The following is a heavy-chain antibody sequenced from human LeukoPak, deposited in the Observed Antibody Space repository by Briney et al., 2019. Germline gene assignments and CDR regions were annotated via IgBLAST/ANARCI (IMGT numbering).Heavy chain of an antibody. CDR3: AGYSSYYGHFHY. Sequence: PSETLSLTCTVSGGSVSSYYWTWIRQPAGKGLEWIGRIYSSGSTNYNPSLKSRITISVDKSKNQFSLRLNSVTAADTAVYYCAGYSSYYGHFHYWGQGTLVTVSS. CDR1: GGSVSSYY. J-gene: IGHJ4*02. CDR2: IYSSGST. V-gene: IGHV4-4*07. D-gene: IGHD6-19*01.